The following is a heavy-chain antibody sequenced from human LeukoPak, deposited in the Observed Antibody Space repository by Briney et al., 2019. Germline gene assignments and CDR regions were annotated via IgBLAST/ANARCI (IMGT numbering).Heavy chain of an antibody. J-gene: IGHJ3*02. V-gene: IGHV4-59*08. CDR1: GGSLSIYY. Sequence: SETLSLTCTVSGGSLSIYYWSWLRQPPRKGLEWIVYIYYSGTTNYVPSLNSRVTIPVDTSRNQFCLERSSVTAAYTAVYYCARQNGYSVVFDIWGQGTMVTVSS. D-gene: IGHD5-18*01. CDR3: ARQNGYSVVFDI. CDR2: IYYSGTT.